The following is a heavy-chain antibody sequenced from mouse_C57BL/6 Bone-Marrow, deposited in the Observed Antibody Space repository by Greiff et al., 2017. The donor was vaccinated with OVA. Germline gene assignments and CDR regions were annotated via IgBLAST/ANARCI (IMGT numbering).Heavy chain of an antibody. CDR3: ARSSTGTRGAWFAY. D-gene: IGHD4-1*02. CDR1: GYTFTSYW. CDR2: INPSSGYT. J-gene: IGHJ3*01. Sequence: QVQLQQSGAELAKPGASVKLSCKASGYTFTSYWMHWVKQRPGQGLEWIGYINPSSGYTKYNQKFKDKATLTADKSSSTAYMPLSSLTSEDSAVYYCARSSTGTRGAWFAYWGQGTLVTVSA. V-gene: IGHV1-7*01.